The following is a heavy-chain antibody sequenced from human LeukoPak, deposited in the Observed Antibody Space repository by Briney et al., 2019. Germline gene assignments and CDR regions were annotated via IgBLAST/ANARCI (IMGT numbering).Heavy chain of an antibody. J-gene: IGHJ4*02. CDR3: TRERCSGGTCYSDH. Sequence: PGGSLRLSCAASGFTFSSFWMHWVRQAPGKGLVWVSRISSDGSSTTYADSVKGRFTISRDNAKNTLYLQMNSLRAEDTAVYYCTRERCSGGTCYSDHWGQGTLVTVSS. V-gene: IGHV3-74*01. D-gene: IGHD2-15*01. CDR2: ISSDGSST. CDR1: GFTFSSFW.